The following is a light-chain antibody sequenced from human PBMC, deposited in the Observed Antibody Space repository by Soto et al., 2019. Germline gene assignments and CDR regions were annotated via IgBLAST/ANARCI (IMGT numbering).Light chain of an antibody. CDR2: EVI. CDR3: SSYAGSDNFVL. V-gene: IGLV2-8*01. J-gene: IGLJ2*01. CDR1: SSDVGGYNF. Sequence: QSALSQPPSASGSPGQSVTISCTGRSSDVGGYNFVSWYQHLPGKAPKLMIYEVIQRPSGVPDRFSGSKSGNTASLTVSGRQAEDEADYYCSSYAGSDNFVLFGGGTKLTVL.